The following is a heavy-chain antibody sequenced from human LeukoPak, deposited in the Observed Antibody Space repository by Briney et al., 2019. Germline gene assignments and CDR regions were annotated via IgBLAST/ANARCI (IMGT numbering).Heavy chain of an antibody. CDR2: IIPIFGTA. V-gene: IGHV1-69*13. CDR1: GGTFSSYA. Sequence: ASVKVSCKASGGTFSSYAISWVRQAPGQGLEWMGGIIPIFGTANYAQKFQGRVTITADESTSTAYMELSSLRSEDTALYYCARNFGGGDSSGPYSWGQGTQVTVSS. CDR3: ARNFGGGDSSGPYS. D-gene: IGHD3-22*01. J-gene: IGHJ4*02.